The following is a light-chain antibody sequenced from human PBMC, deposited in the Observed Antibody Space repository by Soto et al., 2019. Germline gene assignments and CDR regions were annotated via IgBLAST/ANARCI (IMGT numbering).Light chain of an antibody. V-gene: IGKV4-1*01. CDR3: QQYYSTSWT. Sequence: DIVMTQSPDSLAVSLGERATINCKSSQSVLYSSNNKNYLAWYQQKPGQPPKLLIYWASNLESGVPDRFSGSGSGTDFTLTIISLQAEDVAVYYCQQYYSTSWTFGQGTKVEIK. CDR1: QSVLYSSNNKNY. CDR2: WAS. J-gene: IGKJ1*01.